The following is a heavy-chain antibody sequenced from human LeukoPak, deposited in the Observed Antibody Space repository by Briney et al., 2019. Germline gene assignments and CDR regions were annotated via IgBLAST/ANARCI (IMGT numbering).Heavy chain of an antibody. J-gene: IGHJ6*03. CDR3: ARDSYYYGSGSYYFPGDYYYYYMDV. Sequence: SETLSLTCTVSGGSISSYYWSWIRQPAGKGLEWIGRIYTSGSTNYNPSLKSRVTMSVDTSKNQFSLKLGSVTAADTAVYYCARDSYYYGSGSYYFPGDYYYYYMDVWGKGTTVTISS. V-gene: IGHV4-4*07. CDR2: IYTSGST. CDR1: GGSISSYY. D-gene: IGHD3-10*01.